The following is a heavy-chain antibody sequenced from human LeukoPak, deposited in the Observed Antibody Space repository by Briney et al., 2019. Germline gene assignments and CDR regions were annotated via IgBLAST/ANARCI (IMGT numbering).Heavy chain of an antibody. J-gene: IGHJ4*02. CDR3: ARNVGWYSHDS. D-gene: IGHD6-19*01. CDR1: GDSLSHHY. Sequence: SETLSLTCTVSGDSLSHHYWTWIRQPPGKGLEWIGYIYGSGSTHYYPSLRSRVTISEDTSKNQFSLKLPSVTAADTAVYYCARNVGWYSHDSWGQGTLLTVSS. V-gene: IGHV4-59*08. CDR2: IYGSGST.